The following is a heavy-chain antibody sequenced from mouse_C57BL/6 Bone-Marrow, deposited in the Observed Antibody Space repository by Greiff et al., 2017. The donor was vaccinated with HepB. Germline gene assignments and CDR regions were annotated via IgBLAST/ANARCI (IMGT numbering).Heavy chain of an antibody. CDR3: ATVVARDAMDD. V-gene: IGHV1-7*01. D-gene: IGHD1-1*01. J-gene: IGHJ4*01. CDR2: INPSSGYT. Sequence: LVESGAELAKPGASVKLSCKASGYTFTSYWMHWVKQRPGQGLEWIGYINPSSGYTKYNQKFKDKATLTADKSSSTAYMQLSSLTYEDSAVYYCATVVARDAMDDWGQGTSVTVSS. CDR1: GYTFTSYW.